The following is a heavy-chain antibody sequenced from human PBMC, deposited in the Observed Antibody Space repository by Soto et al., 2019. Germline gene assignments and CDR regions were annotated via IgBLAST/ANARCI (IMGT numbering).Heavy chain of an antibody. CDR1: EFTFDKYY. J-gene: IGHJ6*02. V-gene: IGHV3-7*01. D-gene: IGHD1-20*01. CDR3: ARGNWNYYYGFDV. Sequence: GGSLRLSCAASEFTFDKYYMTWVRQAPGKGPEWVANIKPDGSEQYYVDSVKGRFTISRDNANNSLYLQMNSLRAEDTAVYFCARGNWNYYYGFDVWGQGTTVTVSS. CDR2: IKPDGSEQ.